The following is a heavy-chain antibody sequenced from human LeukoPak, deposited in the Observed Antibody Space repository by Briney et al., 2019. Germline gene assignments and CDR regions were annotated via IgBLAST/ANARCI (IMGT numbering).Heavy chain of an antibody. CDR3: ARVGASLPDAFDV. D-gene: IGHD4/OR15-4a*01. CDR2: ISSNGGST. J-gene: IGHJ3*01. Sequence: GGSLLLSCAASGITFSNYAMHWVRRPPGKGLQHVSAISSNGGSTYYATSVKGRFTISRDNSKNTLSLQMGSLSAEDMAVYYCARVGASLPDAFDVWGQGTMVTVSS. CDR1: GITFSNYA. V-gene: IGHV3-64*01.